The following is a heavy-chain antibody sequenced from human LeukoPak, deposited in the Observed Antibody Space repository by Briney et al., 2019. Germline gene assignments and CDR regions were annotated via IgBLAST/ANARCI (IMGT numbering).Heavy chain of an antibody. CDR1: GGSISSSSYY. D-gene: IGHD2-2*01. V-gene: IGHV4-39*01. CDR3: ARIYCSSTSCNGEGFDP. CDR2: IYYCGST. Sequence: SETLSLTCTVSGGSISSSSYYWGGTRQPPGEGLVWLGSIYYCGSTCYNPSLQGRVTISGDTSKNQFSVKLSSVTAADTAVYYCARIYCSSTSCNGEGFDPWGQGTLVTVSS. J-gene: IGHJ5*02.